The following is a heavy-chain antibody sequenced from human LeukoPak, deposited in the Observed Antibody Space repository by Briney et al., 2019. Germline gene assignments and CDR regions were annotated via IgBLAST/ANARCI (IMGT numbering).Heavy chain of an antibody. CDR1: GFTVSSNY. V-gene: IGHV3-66*01. CDR3: ARAHSSSSTFDL. Sequence: GGSLRLSCAASGFTVSSNYMSWVRQAPGKGLEWVSVIYSGGSTYYADSVKGRFTISRDNSKNTLYLQLNSLRADDTAVYYCARAHSSSSTFDLWGQGTLVTVSS. CDR2: IYSGGST. D-gene: IGHD6-6*01. J-gene: IGHJ4*02.